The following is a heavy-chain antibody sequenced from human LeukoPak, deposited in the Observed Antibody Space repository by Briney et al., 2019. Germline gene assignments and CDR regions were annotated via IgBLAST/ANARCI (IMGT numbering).Heavy chain of an antibody. CDR3: ARHYYGSGRPSSRSQSDDY. D-gene: IGHD3-10*01. J-gene: IGHJ4*02. CDR2: INHSGST. CDR1: GVSFRGYY. Sequence: SETLSLTCAVYGVSFRGYYWSWIRQPPVKGLEWIGEINHSGSTNYNPSLKSRVTISVDTSKNQFSLKLSSVTAADTAVYYCARHYYGSGRPSSRSQSDDYWGQGTLVTVSS. V-gene: IGHV4-34*01.